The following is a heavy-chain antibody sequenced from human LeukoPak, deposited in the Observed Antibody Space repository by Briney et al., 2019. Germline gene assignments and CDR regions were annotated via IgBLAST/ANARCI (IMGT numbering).Heavy chain of an antibody. J-gene: IGHJ3*02. Sequence: GGSLRLSCAASGFTFSSYGMHWVRQAPGKGLEWVAFIRYDGSNKYYADSVKGRFTISRDNSKNTLYLQMNSLRAEGTAVYYCARDHSSWYVSAFDIWGQGTMVTVSS. V-gene: IGHV3-30*02. CDR3: ARDHSSWYVSAFDI. D-gene: IGHD6-13*01. CDR2: IRYDGSNK. CDR1: GFTFSSYG.